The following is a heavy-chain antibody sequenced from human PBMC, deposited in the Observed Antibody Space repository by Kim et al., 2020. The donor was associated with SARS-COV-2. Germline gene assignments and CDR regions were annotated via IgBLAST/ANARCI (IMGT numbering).Heavy chain of an antibody. Sequence: SETLSLTCAVYGGSFSGYYWSWIRQPPGKGLEWIGEINHSGSTNYNPSLKSRVTISVDTSKNQFSLKLSSVTAADTAVYYCARGRRVTMVRGNPANDAFDIWGQGTMVTVSS. V-gene: IGHV4-34*01. CDR2: INHSGST. CDR1: GGSFSGYY. J-gene: IGHJ3*02. CDR3: ARGRRVTMVRGNPANDAFDI. D-gene: IGHD3-10*01.